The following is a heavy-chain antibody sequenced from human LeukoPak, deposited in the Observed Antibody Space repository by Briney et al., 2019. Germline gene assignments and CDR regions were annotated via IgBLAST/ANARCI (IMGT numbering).Heavy chain of an antibody. V-gene: IGHV1-18*01. J-gene: IGHJ4*02. CDR2: ISAYNGNT. CDR3: ARSDAGYQLLRLVNFDY. D-gene: IGHD2-2*01. Sequence: GASVKVSCKASGYTFTSYGISWVRQAPGQGLEWMGWISAYNGNTNYAQKLQGRVTMTTDTSTSTAYMELRSLRSDDTAVYYCARSDAGYQLLRLVNFDYWGQGTLVTVSS. CDR1: GYTFTSYG.